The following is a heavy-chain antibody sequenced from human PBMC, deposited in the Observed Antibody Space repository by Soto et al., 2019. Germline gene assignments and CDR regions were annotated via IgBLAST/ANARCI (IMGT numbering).Heavy chain of an antibody. D-gene: IGHD3-10*01. CDR1: GYTFTSYG. J-gene: IGHJ4*02. Sequence: QVQLVQSGAEVKKPGASVKVSCKASGYTFTSYGISWVRQAPGQGLEWMGWISAYNGNTNYAQKLQGRGTMTTDTSTSTGYMETSSLRSDDPAVYYCPRGPRYYGSGPVDYWRQGTLVTVSS. CDR2: ISAYNGNT. CDR3: PRGPRYYGSGPVDY. V-gene: IGHV1-18*01.